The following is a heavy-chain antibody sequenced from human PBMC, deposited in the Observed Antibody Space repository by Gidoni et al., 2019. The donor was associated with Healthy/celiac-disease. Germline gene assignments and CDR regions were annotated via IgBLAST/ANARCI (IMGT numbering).Heavy chain of an antibody. CDR3: AKDGYSSSWYAPPSGGGGAHDY. D-gene: IGHD6-13*01. J-gene: IGHJ4*02. CDR2: ISGSGGST. CDR1: GFTFRSYA. Sequence: EVQLLESGGGLVQPGGSLRLSCAASGFTFRSYAMSWVRQAPGKGLEWVSAISGSGGSTYYADSVKGRFTISRDNSKNTLYLQMNSLRAEDTAVYYCAKDGYSSSWYAPPSGGGGAHDYWGQGTLVTVSS. V-gene: IGHV3-23*01.